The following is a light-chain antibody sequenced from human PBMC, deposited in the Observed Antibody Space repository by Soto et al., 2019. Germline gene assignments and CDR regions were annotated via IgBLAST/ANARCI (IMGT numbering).Light chain of an antibody. J-gene: IGLJ3*02. CDR2: DVS. CDR1: SSDVGGYNY. CDR3: CSYAGSYSWV. V-gene: IGLV2-11*01. Sequence: QSALTQPRSVSGSPGQSVTISCTGTSSDVGGYNYVSWYQQHPGNAPKLMIYDVSKRPSGVPDRFSGSKSGNTASLTISGLQAEDEDDYYCCSYAGSYSWVFGGGTKVTVL.